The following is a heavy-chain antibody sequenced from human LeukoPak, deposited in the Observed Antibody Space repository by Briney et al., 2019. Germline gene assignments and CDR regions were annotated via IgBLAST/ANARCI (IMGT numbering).Heavy chain of an antibody. J-gene: IGHJ6*03. Sequence: SETLSLTCTVSGGSISSYYWSWIRQLAGKGLEWIGRIYTSGSTNYNPSLKSRVTISVDRSKNQFSLKLSSVTAADTAVYYCARDRGDASIAAPAPTDYYYMEVWGKGTTVTVSS. CDR1: GGSISSYY. CDR3: ARDRGDASIAAPAPTDYYYMEV. V-gene: IGHV4-4*07. D-gene: IGHD6-6*01. CDR2: IYTSGST.